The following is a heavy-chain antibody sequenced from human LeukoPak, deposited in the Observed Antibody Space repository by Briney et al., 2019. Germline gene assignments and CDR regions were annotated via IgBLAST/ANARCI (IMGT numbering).Heavy chain of an antibody. D-gene: IGHD6-6*01. V-gene: IGHV1-69*06. CDR2: IIPIFGTA. Sequence: ASVKVSCKASGGTFSSYAISWVRQAPGQGLEWMGGIIPIFGTANYAQKFQSRVTITADKSTSTAYMELSSLRSEDTAAYYCARGRSIAARSNWFDPWGQGTLVTVSS. CDR3: ARGRSIAARSNWFDP. J-gene: IGHJ5*02. CDR1: GGTFSSYA.